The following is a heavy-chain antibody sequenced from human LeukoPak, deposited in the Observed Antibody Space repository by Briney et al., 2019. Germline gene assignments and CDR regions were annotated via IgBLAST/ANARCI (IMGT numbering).Heavy chain of an antibody. CDR3: AKRGIVIRPVIIVGFHKEAYYFDY. CDR2: ISGGGDNT. CDR1: GFTFSSYA. D-gene: IGHD3-3*01. Sequence: GGSLRLSCAASGFTFSSYAMSWVRQAPGKGLERVSTISGGGDNTYYEDSVTGRFTISRDNAKNTLFLQMNSLRAEDTAVYFCAKRGIVIRPVIIVGFHKEAYYFDYWGQGALVTVSS. J-gene: IGHJ4*02. V-gene: IGHV3-23*01.